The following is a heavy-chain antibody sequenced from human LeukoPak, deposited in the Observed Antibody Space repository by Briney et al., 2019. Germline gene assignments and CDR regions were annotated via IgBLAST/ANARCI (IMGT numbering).Heavy chain of an antibody. V-gene: IGHV4-38-2*01. CDR2: IYHSGST. CDR3: ASFMILGRLYAFDI. J-gene: IGHJ3*02. Sequence: PSETLSLTCAVSGYSISSGYYWGWIRQPPGKGLEWIGSIYHSGSTYYNPSLKSRVTISVDTSKNQFSLKLSSVTAADTAVYYCASFMILGRLYAFDIWGQGTMVTVSS. D-gene: IGHD3/OR15-3a*01. CDR1: GYSISSGYY.